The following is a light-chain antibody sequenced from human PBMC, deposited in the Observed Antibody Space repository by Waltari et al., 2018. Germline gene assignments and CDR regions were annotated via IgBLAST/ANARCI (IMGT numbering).Light chain of an antibody. CDR1: SSDVGGNNY. CDR3: SSYAGSNNLL. CDR2: EVT. Sequence: QSALTQPPSASGSPGQSVTISCTGTSSDVGGNNYVSWYQQHPGKVPQLMIYEVTKRPSGVPDRFSGSKSGNTASLTVSGLQAEDEADYYCSSYAGSNNLLFGGGTKLTVL. V-gene: IGLV2-8*01. J-gene: IGLJ2*01.